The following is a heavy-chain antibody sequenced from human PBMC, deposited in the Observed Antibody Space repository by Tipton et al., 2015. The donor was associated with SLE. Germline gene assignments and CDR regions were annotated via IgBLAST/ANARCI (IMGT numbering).Heavy chain of an antibody. Sequence: TLSLTCTVSGYSISTGFYWGWIRQPPGKGLDWIGHVSSSGDTNYNPFLESRVTISRDTPNNQFSLKLNSVTAADTAIYYCATRYYDYIWGGSRKYFFDYWGQGALVTVSS. CDR3: ATRYYDYIWGGSRKYFFDY. J-gene: IGHJ4*02. CDR2: VSSSGDT. CDR1: GYSISTGFY. D-gene: IGHD3-16*01. V-gene: IGHV4-38-2*02.